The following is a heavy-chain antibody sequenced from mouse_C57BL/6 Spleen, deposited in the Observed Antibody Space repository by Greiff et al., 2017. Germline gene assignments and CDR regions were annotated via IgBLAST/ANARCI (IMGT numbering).Heavy chain of an antibody. J-gene: IGHJ3*01. Sequence: EVQLQQSGPELVKPGASVKISCKASGYTFTDYYMNWVKQSHGKSLEWIGDINPNNGGTSYNQKFKGKATLTVDKSSSTAYMELRSLTSEDSAVYYCARIYYYGSSWGQGTLVTVSA. V-gene: IGHV1-26*01. D-gene: IGHD1-1*01. CDR3: ARIYYYGSS. CDR2: INPNNGGT. CDR1: GYTFTDYY.